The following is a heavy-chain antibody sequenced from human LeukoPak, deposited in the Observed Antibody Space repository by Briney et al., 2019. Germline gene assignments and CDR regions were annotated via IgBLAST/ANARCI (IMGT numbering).Heavy chain of an antibody. J-gene: IGHJ3*02. CDR3: ARVPYCSSTSCPRAFDI. CDR2: IYYSGST. CDR1: GGSISRYY. D-gene: IGHD2-2*01. V-gene: IGHV4-59*01. Sequence: SETLSLTCTVSGGSISRYYWSWIRQPPGKGLEWIGYIYYSGSTNYNPSLKSRVTISVDTSKNQFSLKLSSVTAADTAVYYCARVPYCSSTSCPRAFDIWGQGTMVTVSS.